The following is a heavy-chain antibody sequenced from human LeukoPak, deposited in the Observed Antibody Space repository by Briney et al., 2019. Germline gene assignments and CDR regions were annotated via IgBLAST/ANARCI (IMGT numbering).Heavy chain of an antibody. Sequence: GGSLRLSCAASGMTSSNYEFNWVRQAPGKGLEWVSYINPGGSNRFVAGSVRGRFTISRDDPKKSVFLQMNSLRAEDTAVYYCATSLSSGWGPVDDHWGQEIMVTVSS. CDR2: INPGGSNR. D-gene: IGHD6-19*01. CDR3: ATSLSSGWGPVDDH. J-gene: IGHJ4*02. V-gene: IGHV3-48*03. CDR1: GMTSSNYE.